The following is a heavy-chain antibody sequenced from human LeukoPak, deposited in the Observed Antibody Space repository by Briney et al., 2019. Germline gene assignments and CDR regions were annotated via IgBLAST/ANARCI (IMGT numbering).Heavy chain of an antibody. J-gene: IGHJ6*03. V-gene: IGHV3-15*01. CDR3: VSTFEPYYYMDV. CDR2: VKSNTDGGTT. D-gene: IGHD3-16*01. Sequence: GGSLRLSCAASGFTFSNAWMSWVRQAPGKGLEWVGRVKSNTDGGTTDYAAPVKGRFTISRDDSKNTLYLQMNSLKTEDTAVYYCVSTFEPYYYMDVWGKGTTVTVSS. CDR1: GFTFSNAW.